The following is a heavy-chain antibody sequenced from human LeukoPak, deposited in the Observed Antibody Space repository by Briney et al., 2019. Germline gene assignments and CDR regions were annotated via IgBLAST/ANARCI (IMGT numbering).Heavy chain of an antibody. V-gene: IGHV5-51*01. CDR2: IHPGDSDT. CDR3: ARHDHYDTGPGVY. D-gene: IGHD3-9*01. Sequence: GASLKISCKGSGYTFTSHWIGWVRQLPGKGLEWMGIIHPGDSDTRYSPSFQGQVTMSADKSITTAYLQWSSLKASDTAMYYCARHDHYDTGPGVYWGQGTLVTVSS. J-gene: IGHJ4*02. CDR1: GYTFTSHW.